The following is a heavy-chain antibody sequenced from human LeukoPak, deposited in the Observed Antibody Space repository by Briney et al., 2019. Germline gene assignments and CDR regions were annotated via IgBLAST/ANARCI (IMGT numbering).Heavy chain of an antibody. CDR2: IWYDGSNK. CDR1: RFTFSTYG. Sequence: PGRSLRLSCAASRFTFSTYGMHWVRQAPGKGLQWVAVIWYDGSNKQYADSVKGRFTISRDNSKNTQYLQMNSLRAEDTAVYYCARSRYCSSTSCYGFLDYWGQGTLVTVSS. D-gene: IGHD2-2*01. J-gene: IGHJ4*02. CDR3: ARSRYCSSTSCYGFLDY. V-gene: IGHV3-33*01.